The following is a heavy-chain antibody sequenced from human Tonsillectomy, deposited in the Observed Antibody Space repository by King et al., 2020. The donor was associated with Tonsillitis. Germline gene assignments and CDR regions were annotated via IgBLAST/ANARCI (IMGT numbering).Heavy chain of an antibody. V-gene: IGHV4-39*01. Sequence: QLQESGPGLVKPSETLSLTCTVSGGSISSPNYYWGWIRQPPGKGLEWIGNIYYTGSTYYNPSFKSRVTISVDTSKNQFSLKLSSVTAAATAVYHCAKTYYGTAVDPWGQGIQVTVSS. CDR2: IYYTGST. D-gene: IGHD3-3*01. CDR1: GGSISSPNYY. CDR3: AKTYYGTAVDP. J-gene: IGHJ5*02.